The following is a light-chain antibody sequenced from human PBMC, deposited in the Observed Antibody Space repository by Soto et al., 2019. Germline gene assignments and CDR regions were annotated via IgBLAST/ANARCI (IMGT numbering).Light chain of an antibody. J-gene: IGLJ2*01. V-gene: IGLV1-40*01. Sequence: QSVLTQPPSVSGAPGQRVTISCTGSSSNIGVNYDVRWYQQLPGAAPKLLIYANSNRPSGVPDRFSASKSGASASLAITGLQAEDEADYYCQSYDSSLSIVIFGGGTKLTVL. CDR3: QSYDSSLSIVI. CDR2: ANS. CDR1: SSNIGVNYD.